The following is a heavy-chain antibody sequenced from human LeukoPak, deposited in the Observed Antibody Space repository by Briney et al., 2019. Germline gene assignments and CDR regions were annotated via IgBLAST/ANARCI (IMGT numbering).Heavy chain of an antibody. CDR2: VDYSGGDT. J-gene: IGHJ3*02. D-gene: IGHD3-22*01. Sequence: GGSLRLSCTASGFTLSSYEMSWIRQAPGKGLEWVSSVDYSGGDTHYADSVMGRFTISRDNSKNSLYLQMNSLRAEDTAVYYCATADYDSSGPNAFDIWGQGTMVTVSS. CDR3: ATADYDSSGPNAFDI. CDR1: GFTLSSYE. V-gene: IGHV3-23*01.